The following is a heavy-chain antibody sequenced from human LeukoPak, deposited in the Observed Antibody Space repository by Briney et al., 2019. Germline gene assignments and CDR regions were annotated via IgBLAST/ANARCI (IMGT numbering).Heavy chain of an antibody. J-gene: IGHJ4*02. V-gene: IGHV4-39*07. CDR1: GGSISSSSYY. Sequence: SETLSLTCTVSGGSISSSSYYWGWIRQPPGKGLEWIGSIYYSGSTYYNPSLKSRVTISVDTSKNQFSLKLSSVTAADTAVYYCASQYYDILTGYYTGKYYFDYWGQGTLVTVSS. CDR2: IYYSGST. CDR3: ASQYYDILTGYYTGKYYFDY. D-gene: IGHD3-9*01.